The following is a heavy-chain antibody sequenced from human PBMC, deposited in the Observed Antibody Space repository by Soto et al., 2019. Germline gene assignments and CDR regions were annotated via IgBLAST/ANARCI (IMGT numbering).Heavy chain of an antibody. V-gene: IGHV4-59*01. CDR1: GGSISSYY. CDR2: IYYSGST. J-gene: IGHJ6*02. CDR3: ARADYSRFYYGMDV. Sequence: SETLSLTCTVSGGSISSYYWSWIRQPPGKGLEWIGYIYYSGSTNYNPSLKSRVTISVDTSKNQFSLKLTSVTAADTAVYYCARADYSRFYYGMDVWGQGTTVTVSS. D-gene: IGHD4-4*01.